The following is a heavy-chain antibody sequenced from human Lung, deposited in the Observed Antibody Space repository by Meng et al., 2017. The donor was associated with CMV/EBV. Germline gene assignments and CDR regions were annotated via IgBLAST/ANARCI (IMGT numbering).Heavy chain of an antibody. CDR3: ARGPYSTGWCDF. Sequence: VERRVAGPDLWNPSHILSLSCTVSGGSISRGSFYWNWIRQPAGKGLEWIGRLYATGSTNYNPSLESRATISVDTSKNQFSLRLDSVTAADTAVYYCARGPYSTGWCDFWGQGSLVTVSS. J-gene: IGHJ4*02. CDR2: LYATGST. D-gene: IGHD6-19*01. V-gene: IGHV4-61*02. CDR1: GGSISRGSFY.